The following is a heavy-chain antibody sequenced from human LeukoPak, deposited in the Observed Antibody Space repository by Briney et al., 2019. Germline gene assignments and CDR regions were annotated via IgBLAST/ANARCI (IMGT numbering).Heavy chain of an antibody. J-gene: IGHJ4*02. CDR3: ARRRGYSGYGYYFDY. CDR1: GGSISSSSYY. D-gene: IGHD5-12*01. Sequence: SSETLSLTCTVSGGSISSSSYYWGWIRQPPGKGLEWIGSIYYSGSTYYNPSLKSRVTISVDTSKNQFSLELSSVTAADTAVYYCARRRGYSGYGYYFDYWGQGTLVTVSS. V-gene: IGHV4-39*01. CDR2: IYYSGST.